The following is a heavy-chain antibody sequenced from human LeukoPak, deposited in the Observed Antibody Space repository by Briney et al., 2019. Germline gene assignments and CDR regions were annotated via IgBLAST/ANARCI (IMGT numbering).Heavy chain of an antibody. CDR1: GFTFSSYI. CDR3: VGGYSYGDY. J-gene: IGHJ4*02. D-gene: IGHD5-18*01. CDR2: ITTYGGST. V-gene: IGHV3-64D*09. Sequence: GGSLRLSCSASGFTFSSYIMHWVRQAPGKGLESVSAITTYGGSTYYADSVKGRFTIPRDDSKNTLYLQMSSVRPEDTAVYYCVGGYSYGDYWGQGTLVTVSS.